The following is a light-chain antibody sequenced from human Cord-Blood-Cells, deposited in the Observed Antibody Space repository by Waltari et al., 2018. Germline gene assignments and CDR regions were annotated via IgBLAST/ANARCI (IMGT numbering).Light chain of an antibody. CDR2: EVS. CDR3: SSYTSSYV. Sequence: QSALTQPASVSGSPGQSITISCTGTSSDVGGYNYVSWYQQHPGKAPKLMRYEVSNRPSWVSKRCSGAKSGNTASLTISGLQAEDEADYYCSSYTSSYVFGTGTKVTVL. CDR1: SSDVGGYNY. J-gene: IGLJ1*01. V-gene: IGLV2-14*01.